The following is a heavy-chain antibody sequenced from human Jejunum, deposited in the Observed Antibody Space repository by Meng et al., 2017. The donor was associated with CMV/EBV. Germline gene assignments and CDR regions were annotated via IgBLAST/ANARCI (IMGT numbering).Heavy chain of an antibody. D-gene: IGHD2-15*01. V-gene: IGHV3-23*01. J-gene: IGHJ4*01. CDR3: AKDYYCSGGSCSSFGDF. Sequence: YTFSTYAIAWVRPAPGKGLEWVSSISSSAINTYYADSVKGRFTISRDNSKNTLYLQLNSLRAEDTAIYYCAKDYYCSGGSCSSFGDFWGQGTLVTVSS. CDR2: ISSSAINT. CDR1: YTFSTYA.